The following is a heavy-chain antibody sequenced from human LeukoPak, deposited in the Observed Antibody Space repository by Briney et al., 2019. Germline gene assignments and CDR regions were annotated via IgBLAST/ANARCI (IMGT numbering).Heavy chain of an antibody. CDR2: IYYSGST. CDR3: ARVKVVVITFWFDP. Sequence: SQTLSLTCTVSGGSISTGDYYWSWIRQPPGKGLEWIGYIYYSGSTYYNPSLKSRVTISVDTSKNQFSLKLSSVTAADPAVYYCARVKVVVITFWFDPWGQGTLVTVSS. CDR1: GGSISTGDYY. J-gene: IGHJ5*02. D-gene: IGHD3-22*01. V-gene: IGHV4-30-4*01.